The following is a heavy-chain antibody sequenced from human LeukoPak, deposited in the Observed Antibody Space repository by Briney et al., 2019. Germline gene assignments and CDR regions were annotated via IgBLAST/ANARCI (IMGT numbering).Heavy chain of an antibody. Sequence: GGSLRLSCAASGFTFINYGMHWVRQAPGKGLEWVAFIRYDGSNKYYADSVKGRFTISRDNSKNTLYLQMNSLRAEDTAVYYCAKDFQPYSSGWYAVHYWGQGTLVTVSS. CDR1: GFTFINYG. CDR3: AKDFQPYSSGWYAVHY. D-gene: IGHD6-19*01. CDR2: IRYDGSNK. J-gene: IGHJ4*02. V-gene: IGHV3-30*02.